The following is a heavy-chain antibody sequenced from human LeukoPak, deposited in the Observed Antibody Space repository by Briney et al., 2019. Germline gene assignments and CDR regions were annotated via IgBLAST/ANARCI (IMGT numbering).Heavy chain of an antibody. Sequence: GASVKVSCKASGGTFSSYAISWVRQAPGQGLEWMGGIIPIFGTANYAQKFQGRVTITADESTSTAYMELSSLRFEDTAVYYCATGILTGYYGYWGQGTLVTVSS. V-gene: IGHV1-69*13. CDR1: GGTFSSYA. CDR3: ATGILTGYYGY. J-gene: IGHJ4*02. D-gene: IGHD3-9*01. CDR2: IIPIFGTA.